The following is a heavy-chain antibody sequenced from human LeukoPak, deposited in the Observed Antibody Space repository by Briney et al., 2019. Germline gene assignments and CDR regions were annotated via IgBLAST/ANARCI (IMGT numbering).Heavy chain of an antibody. Sequence: ASVKVSCKASGYTFTSYYMHWVRQAPGQGLEWMGIINPGGGSTSYAQKFQGRVTMTRDTSTSTVYMELSSLRSEDTAMYYCALSLAYWYFDLWGRGTLVTVSS. V-gene: IGHV1-46*01. J-gene: IGHJ2*01. CDR3: ALSLAYWYFDL. CDR2: INPGGGST. CDR1: GYTFTSYY.